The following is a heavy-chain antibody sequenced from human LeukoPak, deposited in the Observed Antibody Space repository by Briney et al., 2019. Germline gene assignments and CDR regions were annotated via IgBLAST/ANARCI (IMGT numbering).Heavy chain of an antibody. J-gene: IGHJ4*02. Sequence: ASVKVSCTVSGSSLTELSLYWVRQAPGKGLEWMGGFDVINAKTFYAQKFQGRVTMTEDSSTDTAYMELSSLRSDDTAFYYCAAGRPYSLLDYWGQGTLLTVSS. CDR3: AAGRPYSLLDY. V-gene: IGHV1-24*01. D-gene: IGHD5-18*01. CDR2: FDVINAKT. CDR1: GSSLTELS.